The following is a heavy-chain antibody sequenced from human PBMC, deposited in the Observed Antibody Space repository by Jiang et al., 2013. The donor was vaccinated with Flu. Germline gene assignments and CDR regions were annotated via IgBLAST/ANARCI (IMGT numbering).Heavy chain of an antibody. D-gene: IGHD6-19*01. Sequence: SGAEVKKPGTSVKVSCKASGFTFSSSTMQWVRQARGQRLEWIGWIVVGSGDTNYAQNFQERVTITRDMSTSTAYMELSSLRSEDTAVYYCAADVAAPADYYYYGMDVWGQGTTVTV. CDR2: IVVGSGDT. J-gene: IGHJ6*02. CDR1: GFTFSSST. CDR3: AADVAAPADYYYYGMDV. V-gene: IGHV1-58*02.